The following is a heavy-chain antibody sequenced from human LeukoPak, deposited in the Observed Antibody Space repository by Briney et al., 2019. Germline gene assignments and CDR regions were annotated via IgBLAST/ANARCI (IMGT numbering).Heavy chain of an antibody. V-gene: IGHV1-46*03. CDR3: ARQLAVDAFDI. CDR1: GYTFTSYY. D-gene: IGHD6-6*01. CDR2: INPSGGST. J-gene: IGHJ3*02. Sequence: ASVKVSCKASGYTFTSYYMHWVRQAPGQGLEWMGIINPSGGSTSYAQKFQGRVTMTRDTSTSTVYMELSSLRSEDTAGYYCARQLAVDAFDISGEGTMVTVSS.